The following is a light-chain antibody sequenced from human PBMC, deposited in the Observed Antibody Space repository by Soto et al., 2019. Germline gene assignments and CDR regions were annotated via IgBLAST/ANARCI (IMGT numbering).Light chain of an antibody. CDR2: SNN. J-gene: IGLJ3*02. V-gene: IGLV1-44*01. CDR1: SSNIGSNT. CDR3: AAWDDSLNGPV. Sequence: QSLLTQPPSASGTPGQRVTISCSGSSSNIGSNTVNWYQQLPGTAPKLLIYSNNHRPSGVPDRFSGSKSGTSASLAISGLQSEDEADYYCAAWDDSLNGPVFGGGTKLTVL.